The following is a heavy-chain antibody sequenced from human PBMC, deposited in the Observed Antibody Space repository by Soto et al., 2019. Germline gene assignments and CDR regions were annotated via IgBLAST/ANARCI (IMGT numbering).Heavy chain of an antibody. J-gene: IGHJ4*02. D-gene: IGHD2-15*01. CDR3: AREASAVVSLDY. Sequence: ASVKVSCKTSGYIFTAYSMHWVRQAPGQGLEWLGWINPNSGDTIYAQKFQDRVTMTCDTSVSTAYLELSSLSSDDTALYYCAREASAVVSLDYWGQGTLVTVSS. CDR2: INPNSGDT. V-gene: IGHV1-2*02. CDR1: GYIFTAYS.